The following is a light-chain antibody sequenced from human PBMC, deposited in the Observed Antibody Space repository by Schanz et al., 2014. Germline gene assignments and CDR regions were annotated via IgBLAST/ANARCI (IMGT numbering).Light chain of an antibody. CDR1: SSDVGGYDY. Sequence: QSALTQPASVSGSPGQSITISCTGTSSDVGGYDYVSWYQQYPGKAPKVMIYDVSNRPSGVSNRFSGSKSGNTASLTISGLQAEDEADYYCCSYAGSMPKVFGGGTKLTVL. CDR2: DVS. CDR3: CSYAGSMPKV. V-gene: IGLV2-14*01. J-gene: IGLJ3*02.